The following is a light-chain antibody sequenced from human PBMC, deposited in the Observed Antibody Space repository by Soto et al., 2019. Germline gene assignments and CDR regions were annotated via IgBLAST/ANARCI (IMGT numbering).Light chain of an antibody. J-gene: IGLJ3*02. Sequence: QSALTQPRSVSGPPGQSVTISCTGSSSDVGGYDYVSWYQQHPGKAPKLMICDVSKRPSGVPDRFSGSKSGNTASLTISGLQAEDEADYYCCSYAGSYTWVFGGGTKLTVL. CDR3: CSYAGSYTWV. V-gene: IGLV2-11*01. CDR1: SSDVGGYDY. CDR2: DVS.